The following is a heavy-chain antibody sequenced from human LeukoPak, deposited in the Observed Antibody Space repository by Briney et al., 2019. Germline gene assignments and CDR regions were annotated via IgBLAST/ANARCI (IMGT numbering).Heavy chain of an antibody. Sequence: GGSLRLSCAASGFTFSSYEMNWVRQAPGKGLEWVSYISSSGSTIYYADSVKGRFTISRDNAKNSLYLQMNSLRAEDTAVYYCARVSRGSYPFFDYWGQGTLVTVSS. D-gene: IGHD1-26*01. V-gene: IGHV3-48*03. CDR2: ISSSGSTI. CDR1: GFTFSSYE. J-gene: IGHJ4*02. CDR3: ARVSRGSYPFFDY.